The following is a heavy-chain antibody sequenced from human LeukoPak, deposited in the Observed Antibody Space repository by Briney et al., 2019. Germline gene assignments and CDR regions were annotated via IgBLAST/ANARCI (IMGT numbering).Heavy chain of an antibody. V-gene: IGHV4-39*01. Sequence: SSETLSLTCTVSGGSISGSTYYWGCVRQPPGKGLEWIGKIFYSGNTYYSPSLHSRVTISADTSKNQFSLRLSSLTAAQTALYYCARLFAGGGQGIQVTVS. CDR3: ARLFAG. CDR2: IFYSGNT. J-gene: IGHJ4*02. D-gene: IGHD3-16*01. CDR1: GGSISGSTYY.